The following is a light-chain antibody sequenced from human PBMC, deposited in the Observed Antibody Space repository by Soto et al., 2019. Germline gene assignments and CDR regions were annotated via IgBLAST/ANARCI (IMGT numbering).Light chain of an antibody. CDR1: QDIGNY. Sequence: IQLTQSPSSLSASVGDRVTISCRASQDIGNYLAWYQQKPGEAPKLLIYDASTLQSGVPLRFGGSGSGTDFTLTISILQPEDFATYYCQQLNKYPVTFGQGTRLEIK. CDR3: QQLNKYPVT. CDR2: DAS. J-gene: IGKJ5*01. V-gene: IGKV1-9*01.